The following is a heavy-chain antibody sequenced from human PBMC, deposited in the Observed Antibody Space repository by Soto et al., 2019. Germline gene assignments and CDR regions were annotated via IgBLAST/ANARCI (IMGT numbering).Heavy chain of an antibody. CDR3: APALYNRNLGY. CDR1: GFTFSSYA. V-gene: IGHV3-23*01. D-gene: IGHD1-20*01. CDR2: ISGSGGST. Sequence: GGSLRLSCAASGFTFSSYAMSWVRQAPGKGLEWVSAISGSGGSTYYADSVKGRFTISRDNSKNKLYLQMNSLRAEDTAVYYCAPALYNRNLGYWGQGTLVTVSS. J-gene: IGHJ4*02.